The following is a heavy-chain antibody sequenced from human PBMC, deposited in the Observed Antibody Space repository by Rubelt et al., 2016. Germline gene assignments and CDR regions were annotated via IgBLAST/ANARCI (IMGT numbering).Heavy chain of an antibody. D-gene: IGHD5-18*01. CDR2: ISSSSSTI. V-gene: IGHV3-48*04. CDR3: ASSAYSYGYAY. Sequence: GKGLEWVSYISSSSSTIYYADSVKGRFTISRDNAKNSLYLQMNSLRAEDTAVYYCASSAYSYGYAYWGQGTLVTVSS. J-gene: IGHJ4*02.